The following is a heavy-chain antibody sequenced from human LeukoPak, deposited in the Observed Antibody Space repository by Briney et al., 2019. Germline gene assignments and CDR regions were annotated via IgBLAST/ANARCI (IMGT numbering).Heavy chain of an antibody. J-gene: IGHJ4*02. V-gene: IGHV1-69*13. Sequence: SVKVSCKASGGTFSSYAISWVRQAPGQGLEWMGGIIPIFGTANYAQKFQGRVTITADEATSTAYMELSSLRSEDTAVYYCARDAGGWSGYPDHNYFDYWGQGTLVTVSS. CDR1: GGTFSSYA. CDR3: ARDAGGWSGYPDHNYFDY. CDR2: IIPIFGTA. D-gene: IGHD3-3*01.